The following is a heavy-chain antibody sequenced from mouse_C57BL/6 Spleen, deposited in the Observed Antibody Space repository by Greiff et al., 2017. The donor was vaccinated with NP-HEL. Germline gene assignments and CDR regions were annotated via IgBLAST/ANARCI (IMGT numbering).Heavy chain of an antibody. Sequence: VQLQQPGAELVKPGASVKMSCKASGYTFTSYWITWVKQRPGQGLEWIGDIYPGSGSTNYNEKFKSKATLTVDTSSSTAYMQLSSLTSEDSAVYYCAGNYDYDRGYAMDYWGQGTSVTVSS. V-gene: IGHV1-55*01. D-gene: IGHD2-4*01. CDR3: AGNYDYDRGYAMDY. CDR2: IYPGSGST. CDR1: GYTFTSYW. J-gene: IGHJ4*01.